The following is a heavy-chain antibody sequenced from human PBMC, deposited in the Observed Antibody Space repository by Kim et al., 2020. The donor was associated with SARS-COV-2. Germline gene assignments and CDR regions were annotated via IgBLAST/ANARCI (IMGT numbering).Heavy chain of an antibody. Sequence: GGSLRLSCAASGFTFSSYAMHWVRQAPGKGLEWVAVISYDGSNKYYADSVKGRFTISRDNSKNTLYLQMNSLRAEDTAVYYCARTSGSYFTAFDIWGQGT. CDR1: GFTFSSYA. CDR3: ARTSGSYFTAFDI. V-gene: IGHV3-30*04. D-gene: IGHD1-26*01. J-gene: IGHJ3*02. CDR2: ISYDGSNK.